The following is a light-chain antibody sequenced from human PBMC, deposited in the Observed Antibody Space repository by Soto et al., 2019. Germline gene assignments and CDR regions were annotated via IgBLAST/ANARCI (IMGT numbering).Light chain of an antibody. CDR1: QSISRW. CDR3: QQYNGYSTWT. J-gene: IGKJ1*01. V-gene: IGKV1-5*01. CDR2: DAS. Sequence: DIQLTQSPSTLSASVGDRVTIACRASQSISRWLAWYQQKPGKAPKVLIWDASSLHSGVPSRFSGSRSGAEFTLLISSLQEDDFATDYCQQYNGYSTWTFGQGTKVEIK.